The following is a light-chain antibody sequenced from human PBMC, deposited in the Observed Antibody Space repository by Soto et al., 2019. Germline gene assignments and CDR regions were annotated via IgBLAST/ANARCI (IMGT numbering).Light chain of an antibody. CDR1: QSLSSR. CDR3: QQYNSFPYT. J-gene: IGKJ2*01. CDR2: KAS. V-gene: IGKV1-5*03. Sequence: DIQMTQSPSTLSASVGGRVTITCRASQSLSSRLAWYQQKPGKAPNLLIYKASSLESGVPSRFSGSGSGTEFTLTISSLQPDDFATYYCQQYNSFPYTFGQGTKLEIK.